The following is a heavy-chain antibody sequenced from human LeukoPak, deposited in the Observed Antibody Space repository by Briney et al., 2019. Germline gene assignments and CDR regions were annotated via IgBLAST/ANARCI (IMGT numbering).Heavy chain of an antibody. CDR2: ISSSSSYI. CDR3: ASNPGYTRDY. D-gene: IGHD5-12*01. J-gene: IGHJ4*02. V-gene: IGHV3-21*01. Sequence: GGSLRLSCAASGFTFSSYSMNWVRQAPGKGLEWVSSISSSSSYIYYADSVKGRFTISRDNAQNSLYLQMNSLRAEDTAVYCCASNPGYTRDYWGQGTLVTVSS. CDR1: GFTFSSYS.